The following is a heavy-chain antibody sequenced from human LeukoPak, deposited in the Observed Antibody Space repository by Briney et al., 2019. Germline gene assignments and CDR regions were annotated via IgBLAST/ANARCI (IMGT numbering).Heavy chain of an antibody. D-gene: IGHD3-10*01. CDR2: IYPGDSNT. CDR3: ARQMVRGVSWGWFDP. V-gene: IGHV5-51*01. Sequence: GESLKISCKGSGYSFTSYWIGWVRQMPGKGLEWMGIIYPGDSNTRYSPSFQGQVTISADKSISTAYLQWSGLKASDSAMYYCARQMVRGVSWGWFDPWGQGTLVTVSS. CDR1: GYSFTSYW. J-gene: IGHJ5*02.